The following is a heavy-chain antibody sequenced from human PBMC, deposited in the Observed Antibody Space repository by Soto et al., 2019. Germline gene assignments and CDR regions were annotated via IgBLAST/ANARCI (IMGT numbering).Heavy chain of an antibody. D-gene: IGHD6-19*01. Sequence: EVQLVETGGGLIQPGGSLRLYCAASGLTVRSNYMSWVRQAPGKGLEWVSLIFSGGSTYYADSVKGRFTISRDNSKNMVYLQMNSLRAEDTAVYYCAGEVGSGGWYYYYFGMDAWGQGTTVTVSS. V-gene: IGHV3-53*02. CDR3: AGEVGSGGWYYYYFGMDA. J-gene: IGHJ6*02. CDR1: GLTVRSNY. CDR2: IFSGGST.